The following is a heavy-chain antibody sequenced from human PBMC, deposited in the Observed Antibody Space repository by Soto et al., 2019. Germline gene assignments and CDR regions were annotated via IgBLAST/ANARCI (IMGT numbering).Heavy chain of an antibody. Sequence: KLEWTGAGYAFSGYAISWRRQKQGQGLEWMGGIIPIFGTANYAQKFQGRVTITADESTSTAYMELSSLRSEDTAVYYCARGRSGYESTYFAYWVQGTLVPVSS. D-gene: IGHD5-12*01. CDR2: IIPIFGTA. CDR3: ARGRSGYESTYFAY. CDR1: GYAFSGYA. V-gene: IGHV1-69*01. J-gene: IGHJ4*02.